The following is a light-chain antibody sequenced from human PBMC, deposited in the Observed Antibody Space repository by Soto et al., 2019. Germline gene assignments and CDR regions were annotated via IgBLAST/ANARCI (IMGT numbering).Light chain of an antibody. Sequence: QSALTQPASVSGSPGQSITISCTGTSSDIGGYNFVSWYHQHPGKAPKLLIYAVTNRPSGIPDRFSGSKSGNTASLTISCLQAEDGAEYYCASYTTSSTLVFGGGTKVTVL. V-gene: IGLV2-14*01. J-gene: IGLJ2*01. CDR3: ASYTTSSTLV. CDR1: SSDIGGYNF. CDR2: AVT.